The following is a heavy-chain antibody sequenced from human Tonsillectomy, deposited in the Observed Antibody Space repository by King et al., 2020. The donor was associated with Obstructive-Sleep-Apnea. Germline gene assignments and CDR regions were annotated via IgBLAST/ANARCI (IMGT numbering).Heavy chain of an antibody. CDR2: FHDSGST. J-gene: IGHJ4*02. CDR3: ARDSYYCSGGSCYSADFDY. CDR1: GASFSSYY. V-gene: IGHV4-59*01. Sequence: QLQESGPGLVKPSETLSLTCTVSGASFSSYYWSWIRQPPGKGLEWIGNFHDSGSTNYSPSLKRRVTISVEPSNNQYSLKLISLPAADTVVYYCARDSYYCSGGSCYSADFDYWGQGTLVTVSS. D-gene: IGHD2-15*01.